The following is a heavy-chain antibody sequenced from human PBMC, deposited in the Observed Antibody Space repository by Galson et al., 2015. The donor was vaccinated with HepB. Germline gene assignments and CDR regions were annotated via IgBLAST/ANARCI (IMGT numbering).Heavy chain of an antibody. CDR3: ARGALAVVVGGPPAEYFQH. CDR1: GYTFSTYY. CDR2: INPYNRAT. V-gene: IGHV1-18*01. D-gene: IGHD2-15*01. J-gene: IGHJ1*01. Sequence: SCKASGYTFSTYYVTWVRQAPGQGLEWMGWINPYNRATNYPRRLQGRVTMTTDTFTSTAYMELRSLRSDDTAIYYCARGALAVVVGGPPAEYFQHWGQGTLVTVSP.